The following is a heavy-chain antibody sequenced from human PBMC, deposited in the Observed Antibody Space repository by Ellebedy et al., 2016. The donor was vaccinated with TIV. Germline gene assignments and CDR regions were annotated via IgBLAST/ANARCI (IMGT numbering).Heavy chain of an antibody. CDR2: ISASGGSI. Sequence: GESLKISCAASGFTFTTYSMNWVRQTPGKGLEWVSSISASGGSIFYGDSLKGRFTISRDNAENSLYLQVNRPRAEDTGVYFCARTAGEHDRYYYYMDVWGKGTTVTVSS. CDR1: GFTFTTYS. V-gene: IGHV3-21*06. CDR3: ARTAGEHDRYYYYMDV. D-gene: IGHD2-21*02. J-gene: IGHJ6*03.